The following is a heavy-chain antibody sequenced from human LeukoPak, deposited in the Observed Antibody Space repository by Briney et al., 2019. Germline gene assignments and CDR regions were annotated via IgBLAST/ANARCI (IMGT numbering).Heavy chain of an antibody. D-gene: IGHD1-26*01. V-gene: IGHV3-48*01. J-gene: IGHJ6*03. CDR3: VRAEVGTTLKYYYYYMDV. CDR2: ISSSSSTK. CDR1: GFTLSDYE. Sequence: GGSLRLSCAASGFTLSDYEMNWVRQAAGKGLEWIAYISSSSSTKNYADSVKGRCTISRDNGKNSMYLQMHSLRAEDTAVYYCVRAEVGTTLKYYYYYMDVWGKGTTVTVSS.